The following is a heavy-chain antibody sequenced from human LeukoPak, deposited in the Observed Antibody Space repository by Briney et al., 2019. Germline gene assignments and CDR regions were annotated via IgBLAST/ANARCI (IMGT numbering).Heavy chain of an antibody. CDR3: ARESSGTLFDY. CDR1: GYTFTGYY. D-gene: IGHD3-10*01. J-gene: IGHJ4*02. Sequence: TSVKVSCKTFGYTFTGYYMHWVRQAPGQGLEWMGWINPNSGDTNYAQKFQGRVTMTRDTSIDTAYMELSRLRSDDTAVYYCARESSGTLFDYWGQGTLVTVSS. CDR2: INPNSGDT. V-gene: IGHV1-2*02.